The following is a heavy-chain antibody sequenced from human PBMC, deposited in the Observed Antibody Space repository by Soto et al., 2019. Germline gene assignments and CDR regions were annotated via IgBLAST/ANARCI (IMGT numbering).Heavy chain of an antibody. Sequence: GESLKISFKGSGYSFPSYWISWVRQMPGKGLEWMARIDPSDSYIKYSPSFQGHVTVSADKSISTAYLQWSSLKASDTAMYYCARLDYYGSGYYFDYWGQGTLVTVSS. V-gene: IGHV5-10-1*01. J-gene: IGHJ4*02. CDR1: GYSFPSYW. CDR2: IDPSDSYI. D-gene: IGHD3-10*01. CDR3: ARLDYYGSGYYFDY.